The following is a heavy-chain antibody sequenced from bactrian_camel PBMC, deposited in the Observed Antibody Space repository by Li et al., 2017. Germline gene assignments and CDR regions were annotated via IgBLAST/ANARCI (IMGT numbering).Heavy chain of an antibody. J-gene: IGHJ4*01. V-gene: IGHV3S26*01. CDR2: IDSDGST. D-gene: IGHD1*01. Sequence: HVQLVESGGGLVQPGGSLRLSCAASGFTDNSYYMSWVRQAPGKEREGVAAIDSDGSTSYADSVKGRFTISRDNAKNTMYLQMDSLKSEDTGLYYCAARSDDAYKYWGQGTQVTVS. CDR3: AARSDDAYKY. CDR1: GFTDNSYY.